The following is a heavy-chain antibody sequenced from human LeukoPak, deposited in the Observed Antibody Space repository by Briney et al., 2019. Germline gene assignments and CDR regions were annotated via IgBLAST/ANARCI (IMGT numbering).Heavy chain of an antibody. J-gene: IGHJ6*03. CDR1: GYTFTGYY. CDR2: INPNSGGT. V-gene: IGHV1-2*02. Sequence: ASVKVSCXASGYTFTGYYMHWVRQAPGQGLEWMGWINPNSGGTNYAQKFQGRVTMTRDTSISTAYMELSRLRSDDTAVYYCARSPIRGYYYMDVWGKGTTVTVSS. CDR3: ARSPIRGYYYMDV.